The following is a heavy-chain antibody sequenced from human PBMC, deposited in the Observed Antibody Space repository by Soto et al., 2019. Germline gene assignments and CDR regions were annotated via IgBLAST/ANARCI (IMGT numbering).Heavy chain of an antibody. Sequence: SVKVSCNASGGTFSSYAISWVRQAPGQGLEWMGGIIPIFGTANYAQKFQGRVTITADESTSTAYMELSSLRSEDTAVYYCARAYCSSTSCHVNYYYYYGMDVWGQGTTVTVSS. CDR3: ARAYCSSTSCHVNYYYYYGMDV. CDR1: GGTFSSYA. CDR2: IIPIFGTA. D-gene: IGHD2-2*01. V-gene: IGHV1-69*13. J-gene: IGHJ6*02.